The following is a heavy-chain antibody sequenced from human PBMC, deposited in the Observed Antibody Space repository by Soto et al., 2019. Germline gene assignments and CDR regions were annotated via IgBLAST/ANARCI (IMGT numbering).Heavy chain of an antibody. Sequence: PSETLSLTCTVSGGSISSYYWSWIRQPPGKGLEWIGYIYYSGSTNYNPSLKSRVTISVDTSKNQFSLKLSSVTAADTAVHYCARRRWFGEYDVYMDVWGKGTTVTVSS. CDR2: IYYSGST. CDR1: GGSISSYY. D-gene: IGHD3-10*01. CDR3: ARRRWFGEYDVYMDV. V-gene: IGHV4-59*08. J-gene: IGHJ6*03.